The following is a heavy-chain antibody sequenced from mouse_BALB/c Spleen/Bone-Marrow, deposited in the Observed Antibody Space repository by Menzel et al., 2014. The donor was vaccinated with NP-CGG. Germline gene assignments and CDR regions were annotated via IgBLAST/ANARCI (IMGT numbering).Heavy chain of an antibody. CDR2: IFPGDSTT. CDR1: GNTFTSYD. V-gene: IGHV1S56*01. J-gene: IGHJ1*01. D-gene: IGHD1-2*01. CDR3: VRSRLRDWYFDV. Sequence: VMLVESGVELIKPGASVKLSCKASGNTFTSYDINWVRRRPEQGLEWIGWIFPGDSTTKYNEKFKGKATLSTDKSSSTVHMQLSRLTSEDSAVYFCVRSRLRDWYFDVWGAGTTVTISS.